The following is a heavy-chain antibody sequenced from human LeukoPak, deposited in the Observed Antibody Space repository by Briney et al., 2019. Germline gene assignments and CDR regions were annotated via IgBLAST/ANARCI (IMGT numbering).Heavy chain of an antibody. J-gene: IGHJ5*02. V-gene: IGHV3-21*01. Sequence: GGSLRLSCAASGFTFSNYIMNCVRQAPGKGLEWVSSISSTRGDIYYADSVKGRFTISRDNAKNSLYLQMNSLRAEDTAVYYCARGAYDDYFDPWGQGTLVTVYS. D-gene: IGHD3-16*01. CDR3: ARGAYDDYFDP. CDR1: GFTFSNYI. CDR2: ISSTRGDI.